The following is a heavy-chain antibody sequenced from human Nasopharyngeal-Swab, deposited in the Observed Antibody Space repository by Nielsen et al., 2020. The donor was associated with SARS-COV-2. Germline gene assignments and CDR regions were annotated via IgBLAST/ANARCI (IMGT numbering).Heavy chain of an antibody. CDR3: ARDWYSSSSDHYYYGMDV. Sequence: GESLKISCAASGFTFSNSDMNWVRQAPGKGLEWVSGVSWNGSRTHYADSVKGRFTISRDNSKNTLYLQMNSLRAEDTAVYYCARDWYSSSSDHYYYGMDVWGQGTTVTVSS. CDR2: VSWNGSRT. CDR1: GFTFSNSD. V-gene: IGHV3-19*01. D-gene: IGHD6-6*01. J-gene: IGHJ6*02.